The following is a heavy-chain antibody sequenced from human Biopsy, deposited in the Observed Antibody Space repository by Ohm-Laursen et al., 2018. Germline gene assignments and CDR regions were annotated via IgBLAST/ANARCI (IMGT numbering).Heavy chain of an antibody. CDR1: GFTLNKHG. J-gene: IGHJ4*02. CDR3: LREAATGYYRTAYF. V-gene: IGHV3-33*01. Sequence: SLRLSCAASGFTLNKHGMHWVRQAPGKGLEWVAVIWFDETNKNYADSVKGRFTISRDNSKNTLSLQMNSLRVEDTAMYYCLREAATGYYRTAYFWGQGTLVTVSS. D-gene: IGHD3-9*01. CDR2: IWFDETNK.